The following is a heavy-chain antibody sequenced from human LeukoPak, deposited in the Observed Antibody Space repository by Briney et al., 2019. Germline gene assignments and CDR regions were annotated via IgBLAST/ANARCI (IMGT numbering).Heavy chain of an antibody. J-gene: IGHJ4*02. CDR2: ISGSGGST. CDR3: AKTVKGIVATTYFDY. V-gene: IGHV3-23*01. D-gene: IGHD5-12*01. CDR1: GFNFSRHA. Sequence: GSLRLSCAASGFNFSRHAMSWVRQAPGKGLEWVSAISGSGGSTYYADSVKGRFTISRDNSKNTLYVQMNSLRAEDTAVYYCAKTVKGIVATTYFDYWGQGTLVIVSS.